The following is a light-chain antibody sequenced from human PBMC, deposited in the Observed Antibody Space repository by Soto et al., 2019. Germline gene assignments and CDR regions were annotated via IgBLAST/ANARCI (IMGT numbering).Light chain of an antibody. CDR3: HQYNSYSWT. J-gene: IGKJ1*01. V-gene: IGKV1-5*03. CDR2: KAS. Sequence: DIQMTQSPSTLSASVGDRVTITCRASQSISSWLAWYQQRPGKAPKLLIHKASSLESGVPSRFSGSGSGTEFTLTISSLQPDEFANSYCHQYNSYSWTFGQGTKVEIK. CDR1: QSISSW.